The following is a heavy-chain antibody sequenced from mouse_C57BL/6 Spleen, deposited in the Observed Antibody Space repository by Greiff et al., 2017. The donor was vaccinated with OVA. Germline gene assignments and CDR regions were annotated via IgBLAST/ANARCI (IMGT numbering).Heavy chain of an antibody. CDR2: IYPGDGDT. Sequence: QVQLKQSGPELVKPGASVKISCKASGYAFSSSWMNWVKQRPGKGLEWIGRIYPGDGDTNYNGKFKGKATLTADKSSSTAYMQLSSLTSEDSAVYFCARERITTDYYAMDYWGQGTSVTVSS. D-gene: IGHD1-1*01. J-gene: IGHJ4*01. V-gene: IGHV1-82*01. CDR1: GYAFSSSW. CDR3: ARERITTDYYAMDY.